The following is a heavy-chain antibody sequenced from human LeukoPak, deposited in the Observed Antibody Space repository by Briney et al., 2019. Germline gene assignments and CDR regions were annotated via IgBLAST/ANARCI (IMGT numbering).Heavy chain of an antibody. J-gene: IGHJ5*01. D-gene: IGHD3-22*01. CDR3: ARDLWNFYDDSGYYRDFDS. CDR1: TSR. Sequence: GASVKVSCKATSRISWVRQASGQGLEWMGWIGSYGGDTYYAQKFQGRVTVTTDTSTSTVYMELRSLRSDDTAVYYCARDLWNFYDDSGYYRDFDSWGQGTLVTVSS. CDR2: IGSYGGDT. V-gene: IGHV1-18*01.